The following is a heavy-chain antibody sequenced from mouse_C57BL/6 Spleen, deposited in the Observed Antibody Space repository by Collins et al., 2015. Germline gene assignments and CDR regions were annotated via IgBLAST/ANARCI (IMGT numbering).Heavy chain of an antibody. V-gene: IGHV1-18*01. CDR3: TRWSLYFDY. Sequence: TFTDYNMDWVKQSHGKSLEWIGDINPNNGGTIYNQNFKGKATLTVDRLSSTAYMELRSLTSEDTATYYCTRWSLYFDYWGQGTTLTVSS. CDR2: INPNNGGT. J-gene: IGHJ2*01. CDR1: TFTDYN.